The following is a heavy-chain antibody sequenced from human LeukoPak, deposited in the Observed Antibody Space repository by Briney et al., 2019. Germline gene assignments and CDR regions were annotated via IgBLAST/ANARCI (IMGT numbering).Heavy chain of an antibody. J-gene: IGHJ5*02. CDR1: GGSFSGYY. CDR3: ARAHGDYENWFDP. D-gene: IGHD4-17*01. CDR2: INHSGST. Sequence: SETLSLTCAVYGGSFSGYYWSWIRQPPGKGLEWIGEINHSGSTNYNPSLKSRVTISVDTSKNQFSLKLSSVTAADTAVYYCARAHGDYENWFDPWGQGTLVTISS. V-gene: IGHV4-34*01.